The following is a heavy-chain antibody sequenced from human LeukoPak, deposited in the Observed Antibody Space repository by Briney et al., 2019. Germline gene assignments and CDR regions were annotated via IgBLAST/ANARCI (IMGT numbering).Heavy chain of an antibody. V-gene: IGHV3-73*01. J-gene: IGHJ4*02. CDR1: GFTFSGSA. CDR3: TRPQGIAAAGSDY. CDR2: IRSKANSYAT. Sequence: GGSLRLSCAASGFTFSGSAMHRVRQASGKGLEWVGRIRSKANSYATAYAASVKGRFTISRDDSKNTAYLQMNSLKTEDTAVYYCTRPQGIAAAGSDYWGQGTLVTVSS. D-gene: IGHD6-13*01.